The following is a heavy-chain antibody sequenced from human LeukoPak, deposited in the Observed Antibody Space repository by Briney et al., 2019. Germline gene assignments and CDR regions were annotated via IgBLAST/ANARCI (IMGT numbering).Heavy chain of an antibody. V-gene: IGHV5-51*01. CDR3: ARHLFSLVAAITGAFDI. D-gene: IGHD5-12*01. CDR2: IYPGDSDT. J-gene: IGHJ3*02. CDR1: GYNFTSFW. Sequence: GDSRKISCQASGYNFTSFWIGWVRPRPGRGLEWMGIIYPGDSDTRFSPSFQGQGTISADKSISTAYLQWNSLKASDTAMYYCARHLFSLVAAITGAFDIWGEGTMV.